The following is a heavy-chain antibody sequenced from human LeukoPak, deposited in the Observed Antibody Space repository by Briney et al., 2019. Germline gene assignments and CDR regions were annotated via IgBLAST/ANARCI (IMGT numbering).Heavy chain of an antibody. D-gene: IGHD6-19*01. J-gene: IGHJ5*02. CDR1: GYTFTGYY. CDR3: ARIEYSSGWYPS. Sequence: ASVKASCKASGYTFTGYYMHWVRQAPGQGLEWMGWINPNSGGTNYAQKFQGRFTMTRDTSISTAYMELSRLRSDDTAVYYCARIEYSSGWYPSWGQGTLVTVSS. CDR2: INPNSGGT. V-gene: IGHV1-2*02.